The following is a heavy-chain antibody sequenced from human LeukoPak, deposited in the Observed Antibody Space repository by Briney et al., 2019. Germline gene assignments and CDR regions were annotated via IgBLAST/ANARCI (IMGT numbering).Heavy chain of an antibody. CDR2: IKSKSDGGTI. J-gene: IGHJ4*02. CDR1: GFSFSNAW. D-gene: IGHD1-26*01. Sequence: PGGSLRLSCAASGFSFSNAWMSWVRQARGKGLEWVGRIKSKSDGGTIDGATIEYAAPVKGRFTISRDDSKDTLYLEMNSLKTEDTAVYYCTTDVVGGSYTPFDYSGQGTLVTVYS. CDR3: TTDVVGGSYTPFDY. V-gene: IGHV3-15*01.